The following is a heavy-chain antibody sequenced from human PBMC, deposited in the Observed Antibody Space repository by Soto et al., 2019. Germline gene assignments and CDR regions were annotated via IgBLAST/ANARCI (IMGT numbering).Heavy chain of an antibody. V-gene: IGHV3-30*18. Sequence: QVQLVESGGGVVQPGRSLRLSCAASGFTFSSYGMHWVRQAPGKGLEWVAVISYDGRNKYYADSVKGRFTISRDNSKNTLYLQMNSLRADDTAVYYCAKDREGGATSFDYWVQGTLVTVSS. CDR3: AKDREGGATSFDY. D-gene: IGHD1-26*01. CDR2: ISYDGRNK. CDR1: GFTFSSYG. J-gene: IGHJ4*02.